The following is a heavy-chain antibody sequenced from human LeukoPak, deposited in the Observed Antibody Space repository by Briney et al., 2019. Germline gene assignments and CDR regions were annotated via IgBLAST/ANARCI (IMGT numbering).Heavy chain of an antibody. CDR2: ISGSDGST. Sequence: ETLSLTCSVYGGSFNDYDWSWVRQAPGKGLEWVSGISGSDGSTYYADSVKGRFTISRDNSKNTLYLQMNSLRAEDTAVYYCARAGSIRFDYWGQGTLVTVSS. CDR3: ARAGSIRFDY. CDR1: GGSFNDYD. D-gene: IGHD1-26*01. V-gene: IGHV3-23*01. J-gene: IGHJ4*02.